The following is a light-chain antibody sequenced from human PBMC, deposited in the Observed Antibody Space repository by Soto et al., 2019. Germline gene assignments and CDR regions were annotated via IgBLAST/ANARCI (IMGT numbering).Light chain of an antibody. J-gene: IGKJ2*01. CDR3: YQHSNWPWYT. CDR2: DAS. CDR1: QSVSSY. Sequence: EIVLTQSPATLSLSPGERATLSCRASQSVSSYLAWYQQKPGQAPRLLIYDASNRATGIPARFSGSGSGTDFTLTIISIEHEDFAVYYCYQHSNWPWYTFGEGTKLEIK. V-gene: IGKV3-11*01.